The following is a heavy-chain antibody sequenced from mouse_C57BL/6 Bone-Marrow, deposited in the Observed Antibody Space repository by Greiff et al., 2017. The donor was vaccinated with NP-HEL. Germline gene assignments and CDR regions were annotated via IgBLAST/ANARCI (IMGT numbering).Heavy chain of an antibody. V-gene: IGHV14-3*01. CDR1: GFNIKNTY. Sequence: VQLQQSVAELVRPGASVKLSCTASGFNIKNTYMHWVKQRPEQGLEWIGRIDPANGNTKYGPKFQGKATITADTSSNTAYLQPSSLTSEDTAIYYCAHYYYGSSYWYFDVWGTGTTVTVSS. J-gene: IGHJ1*03. CDR3: AHYYYGSSYWYFDV. D-gene: IGHD1-1*01. CDR2: IDPANGNT.